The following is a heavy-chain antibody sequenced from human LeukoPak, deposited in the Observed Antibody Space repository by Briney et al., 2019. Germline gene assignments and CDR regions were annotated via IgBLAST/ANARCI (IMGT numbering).Heavy chain of an antibody. D-gene: IGHD3-10*01. V-gene: IGHV1-2*02. CDR2: INPNSGGT. J-gene: IGHJ4*02. Sequence: ASVKVSCKASGYTFTSYGISWVRQAPGQGLEWMGWINPNSGGTNYGQKFQDRVTMTRDTSISTVYMELSRLTFDDTAVYYCARVVVWSGELPLWGQGTLVTVSS. CDR1: GYTFTSYG. CDR3: ARVVVWSGELPL.